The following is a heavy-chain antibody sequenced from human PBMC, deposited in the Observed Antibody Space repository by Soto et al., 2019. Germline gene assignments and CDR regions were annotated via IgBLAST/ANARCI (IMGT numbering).Heavy chain of an antibody. V-gene: IGHV1-69*06. J-gene: IGHJ4*02. CDR2: IIPIFGTA. CDR1: GGTFSSYA. D-gene: IGHD4-17*01. CDR3: ARDFLPLPDYGDYVG. Sequence: GASVKVSCKASGGTFSSYAISWVRQAPGQGLEWMGGIIPIFGTANYAQKFQGRVTITADKSTSTAYMELSSLRSEDTAVYYCARDFLPLPDYGDYVGWGQGTLVTVSS.